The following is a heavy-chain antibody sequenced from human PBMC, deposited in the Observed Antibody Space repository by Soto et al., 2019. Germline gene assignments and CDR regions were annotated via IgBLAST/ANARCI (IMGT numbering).Heavy chain of an antibody. V-gene: IGHV3-30-3*01. Sequence: GGSLRLSCAASGFTFSSYSMHWVRQAPGKGLEWVALISYDGSDKDYADSVKGRFTISRDNSRNTLFLQMSSLRAEDTAVYYCAKEILEMATTNWFDPWGQGTLVTVSS. D-gene: IGHD5-12*01. CDR2: ISYDGSDK. CDR3: AKEILEMATTNWFDP. J-gene: IGHJ5*02. CDR1: GFTFSSYS.